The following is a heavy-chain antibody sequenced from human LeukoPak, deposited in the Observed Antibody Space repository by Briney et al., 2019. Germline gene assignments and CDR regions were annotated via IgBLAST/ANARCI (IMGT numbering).Heavy chain of an antibody. CDR2: IDNSGATT. V-gene: IGHV3-23*01. Sequence: GGSLRLSCAASGFTFGSYAMNWVRQAPGKGLEWVSAIDNSGATTYYADAVKGRFTISRDNSKNTLFLQMNSLRAGDTALYYCARVYTVTANFDCWGQGTLVTVSS. CDR1: GFTFGSYA. J-gene: IGHJ4*02. CDR3: ARVYTVTANFDC. D-gene: IGHD2-21*02.